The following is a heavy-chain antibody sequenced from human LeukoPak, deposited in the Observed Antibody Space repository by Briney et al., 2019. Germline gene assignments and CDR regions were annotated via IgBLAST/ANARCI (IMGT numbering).Heavy chain of an antibody. J-gene: IGHJ4*02. D-gene: IGHD3-22*01. CDR3: AKDKSYYDSSGYFDY. CDR1: GFTVSSNY. V-gene: IGHV3-66*01. Sequence: GGSLRLSCAASGFTVSSNYMSWVRQAPGKGLEWVSLIYSGGSTYYADSVKGRFTISRDNSKNTLYLQMNGLRAEDTAVYYCAKDKSYYDSSGYFDYWGQGTLVTVSS. CDR2: IYSGGST.